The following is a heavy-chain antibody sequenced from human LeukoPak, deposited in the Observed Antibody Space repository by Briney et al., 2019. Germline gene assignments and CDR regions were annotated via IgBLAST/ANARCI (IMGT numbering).Heavy chain of an antibody. CDR2: INPSGGST. V-gene: IGHV1-46*01. D-gene: IGHD2-15*01. CDR1: GYTFTSYY. CDR3: ARGGSELGYCSGGSCYGDFDY. Sequence: ASVKVSCKASGYTFTSYYMHWVRQAPGQGLEWMGIINPSGGSTSYAQKFQGRVTMTRDMSTSTVYMELSSLRSEDTAVYYCARGGSELGYCSGGSCYGDFDYWGQGTLVTVSS. J-gene: IGHJ4*02.